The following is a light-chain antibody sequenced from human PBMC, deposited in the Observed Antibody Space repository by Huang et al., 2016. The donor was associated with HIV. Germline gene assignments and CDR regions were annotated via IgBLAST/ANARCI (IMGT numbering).Light chain of an antibody. J-gene: IGKJ4*01. CDR2: LGS. V-gene: IGKV2-28*01. CDR1: QSLLHSNGYNY. CDR3: MQVLQSP. Sequence: DIVMTQSPLSLPVTPGEPASISCRSSQSLLHSNGYNYLDWYLQKPGQSPQLLIYLGSNRASGVPDRFSGGGSGTDFTLKISRVEAEDVGVYYCMQVLQSPLGGGTKVEIK.